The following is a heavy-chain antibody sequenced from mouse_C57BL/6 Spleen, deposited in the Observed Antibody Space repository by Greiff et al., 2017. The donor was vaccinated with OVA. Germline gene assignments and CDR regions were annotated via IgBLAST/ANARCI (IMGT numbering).Heavy chain of an antibody. CDR3: ANYYGSDWYFDV. D-gene: IGHD1-1*01. J-gene: IGHJ1*03. CDR1: GYTFTSYW. Sequence: VQLQQPGAELVKPGASVKMSCKASGYTFTSYWITWVKQRPGQGLEWIGDIYPGSGSTNYNEKFKSKATLTVDTSSSTAYMQLSSLTSEDSAVYYCANYYGSDWYFDVWGTGTTVTVSS. V-gene: IGHV1-55*01. CDR2: IYPGSGST.